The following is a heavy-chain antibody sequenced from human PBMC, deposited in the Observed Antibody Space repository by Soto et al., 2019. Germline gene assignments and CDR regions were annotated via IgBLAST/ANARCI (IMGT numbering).Heavy chain of an antibody. D-gene: IGHD4-4*01. V-gene: IGHV4-30-4*01. J-gene: IGHJ4*02. CDR1: GDSFSSADYK. Sequence: QVQLQESGAGLVKPSQTLSLTCTVSGDSFSSADYKWSWIRQPPGKGLEWIGYIYYSGYTYNNPCLKSRLTMSVDTSKNQFFLKLSSVTAADTAVYYCARSSHYVAFDYWGQGTLVTVS. CDR2: IYYSGYT. CDR3: ARSSHYVAFDY.